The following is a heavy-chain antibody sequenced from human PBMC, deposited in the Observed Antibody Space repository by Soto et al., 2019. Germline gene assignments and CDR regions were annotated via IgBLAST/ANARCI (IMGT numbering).Heavy chain of an antibody. D-gene: IGHD3-22*01. J-gene: IGHJ4*02. CDR3: ARTGPSYYYHNSGSPGDY. V-gene: IGHV4-30-4*08. CDR1: GASIGSGDFY. Sequence: SETLSLICTVSGASIGSGDFYWSWIRQSPGKGLEWLGYIYYNELSSSESTHYNSSLKSRVSISVDTSKNQFSLTLRSMTAADTAVYYCARTGPSYYYHNSGSPGDYWGQGTLVTVSS. CDR2: IYYNELSSSEST.